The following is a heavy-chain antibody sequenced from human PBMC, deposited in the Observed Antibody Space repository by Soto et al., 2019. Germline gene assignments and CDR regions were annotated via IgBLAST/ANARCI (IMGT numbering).Heavy chain of an antibody. V-gene: IGHV4-31*03. CDR1: GGSISSGGYY. J-gene: IGHJ3*02. D-gene: IGHD5-12*01. CDR2: ICYSGCT. CDR3: ARGRYSGPDDAFDI. Sequence: QVQLQESGPGLVKPSQTLSLTCTVSGGSISSGGYYWSWIRQHPGKGLEWIGCICYSGCTYYNPSLKSRVTISVDPSKNQFSLKLSSVTAAATAVYYCARGRYSGPDDAFDIWGQGTMVTVSS.